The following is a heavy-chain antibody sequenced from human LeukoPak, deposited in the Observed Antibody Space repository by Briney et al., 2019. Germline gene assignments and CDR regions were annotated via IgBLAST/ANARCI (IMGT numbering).Heavy chain of an antibody. CDR2: ISYVGSNK. Sequence: GGSLRLSCAASGFTFSTYAMHWVRQAPGKGLEWVAVISYVGSNKYYADSVKGRFTISRDNSKNTLYLQMNSPRAEDTAVYYCARDQGYCSSTSCYTTPHAFDIWGQGTMVTVSS. J-gene: IGHJ3*02. CDR1: GFTFSTYA. V-gene: IGHV3-30-3*01. CDR3: ARDQGYCSSTSCYTTPHAFDI. D-gene: IGHD2-2*01.